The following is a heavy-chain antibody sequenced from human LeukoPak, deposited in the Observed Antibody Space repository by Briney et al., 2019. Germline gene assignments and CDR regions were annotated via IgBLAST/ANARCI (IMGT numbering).Heavy chain of an antibody. CDR3: ARVIATASYYFDY. J-gene: IGHJ4*02. CDR1: GGSVSSGSYY. Sequence: SGTLSLTCTVSGGSVSSGSYYWSWIRQPPGKGLEWIGYIYYSGSTNYNPSLKSRVTISVDTSKNQFSLKLSSVTAADTAVYYCARVIATASYYFDYWGQGTLVTVSS. D-gene: IGHD1-26*01. CDR2: IYYSGST. V-gene: IGHV4-61*01.